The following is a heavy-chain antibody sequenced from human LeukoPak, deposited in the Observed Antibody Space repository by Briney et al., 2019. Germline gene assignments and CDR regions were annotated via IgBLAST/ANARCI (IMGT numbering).Heavy chain of an antibody. D-gene: IGHD3-22*01. J-gene: IGHJ1*01. V-gene: IGHV1-24*01. CDR2: FDPDRSET. CDR1: GYTLTHSD. Sequence: ASVKVSGKVSGYTLTHSDIHWGRQAPGKGLEWMGGFDPDRSETVYSQKFQVRLTLTQDTSIDTAYMELTSLRSEDTAVIFCATRQHYDPDDSWGQGTLVTVSS. CDR3: ATRQHYDPDDS.